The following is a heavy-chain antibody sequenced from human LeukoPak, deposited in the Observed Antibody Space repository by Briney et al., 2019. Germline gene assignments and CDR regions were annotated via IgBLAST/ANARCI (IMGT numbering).Heavy chain of an antibody. CDR1: GGSISSTTYY. CDR2: IYYSGST. V-gene: IGHV4-39*01. CDR3: ARMAAGYSSSSVTN. D-gene: IGHD6-6*01. J-gene: IGHJ4*02. Sequence: LETPSLTCSVSGGSISSTTYYWGWIRQPPGKGLEWIGTIYYSGSTYYNPSLKSRITISVDTSKNQFSLKLSFVTAADTAVYYCARMAAGYSSSSVTNWGQGTLVTVSS.